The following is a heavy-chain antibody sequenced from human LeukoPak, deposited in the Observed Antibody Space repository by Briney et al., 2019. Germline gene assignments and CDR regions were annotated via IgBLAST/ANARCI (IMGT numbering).Heavy chain of an antibody. CDR1: GFTFSSYS. D-gene: IGHD3-3*01. CDR3: ASHYDFWSGYFPS. J-gene: IGHJ4*02. V-gene: IGHV3-21*01. CDR2: ITGSGTNM. Sequence: PGGSLRLSCVGSGFTFSSYSMNWVRQAPGKGLEWVSSITGSGTNMFYADSVRGRFTISRDNAKNSLYLQMHSLTADDTAVYYCASHYDFWSGYFPSWGQGTLVTVSS.